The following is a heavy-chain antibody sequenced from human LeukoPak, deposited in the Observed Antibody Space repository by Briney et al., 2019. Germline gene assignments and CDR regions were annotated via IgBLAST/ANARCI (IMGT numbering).Heavy chain of an antibody. D-gene: IGHD6-13*01. Sequence: ASVKVSCNASGYTFTSYGVRWVRQAPGQGLEWMGWISAYNGNTNDAQKLQGRVTMTTGTSTSTAYMELRSLRSDDTAVYYCARVRAAGTDIGVYWGQGTLVTVSS. CDR1: GYTFTSYG. J-gene: IGHJ4*02. CDR3: ARVRAAGTDIGVY. CDR2: ISAYNGNT. V-gene: IGHV1-18*01.